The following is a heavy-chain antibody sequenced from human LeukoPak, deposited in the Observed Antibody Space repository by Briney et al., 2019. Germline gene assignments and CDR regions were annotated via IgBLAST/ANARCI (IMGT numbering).Heavy chain of an antibody. CDR3: ARHKLTCSGGSCNDAFDI. J-gene: IGHJ3*02. Sequence: SSETLSLTCTVSGGSISSYYWSWIRQPPGKGLEWIGYIYYSGSTNYNPSLKSRVTISVDTSKNQFSLKLSSVTAADTAVYYCARHKLTCSGGSCNDAFDIWGQGTMVTVSS. V-gene: IGHV4-59*08. CDR1: GGSISSYY. CDR2: IYYSGST. D-gene: IGHD2-15*01.